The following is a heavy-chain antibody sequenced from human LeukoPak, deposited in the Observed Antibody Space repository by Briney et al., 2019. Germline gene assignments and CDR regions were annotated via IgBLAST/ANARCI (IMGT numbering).Heavy chain of an antibody. Sequence: KPSETLSLTCAVYGGSFSGYYWSWIRQPPGKGLEWIGEINHSGSTNYNPSLKSRATISVDTSKNQFSLKLSSVTAADTAVYYCARGHPVVAATHWDYWGQGTLVTVSS. CDR2: INHSGST. J-gene: IGHJ4*02. D-gene: IGHD2-15*01. V-gene: IGHV4-34*01. CDR1: GGSFSGYY. CDR3: ARGHPVVAATHWDY.